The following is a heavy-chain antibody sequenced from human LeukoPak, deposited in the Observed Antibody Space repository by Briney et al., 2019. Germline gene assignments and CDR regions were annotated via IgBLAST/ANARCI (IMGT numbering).Heavy chain of an antibody. CDR2: ISPYNGNT. J-gene: IGHJ4*02. CDR1: GYTSTTYG. V-gene: IGHV1-18*01. Sequence: ASVKVSCKASGYTSTTYGISWVRQAPGQGLEWMGWISPYNGNTNYAQKLQGRVTMTTDTSTSTAYMELRSLRSDDTAVYYCARDRAVVVAATDYWGRGTLVTVSS. CDR3: ARDRAVVVAATDY. D-gene: IGHD2-15*01.